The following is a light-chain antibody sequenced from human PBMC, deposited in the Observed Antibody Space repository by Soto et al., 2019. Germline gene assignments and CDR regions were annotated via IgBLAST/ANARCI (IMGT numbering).Light chain of an antibody. CDR3: SSYAGSNNLL. J-gene: IGLJ2*01. CDR1: SSDVGAYNY. V-gene: IGLV2-8*01. Sequence: QSALTQPPSASGSPGQSVTISCTGTSSDVGAYNYVSWYQQHPGKAPKLMFYEVTKRPSGVPDRFSGSKFGSTASLTVSGLQAEDEADYFCSSYAGSNNLLFGGGTKLTVL. CDR2: EVT.